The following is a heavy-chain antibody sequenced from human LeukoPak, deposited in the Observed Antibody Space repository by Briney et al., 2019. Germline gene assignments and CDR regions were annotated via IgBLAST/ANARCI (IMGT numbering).Heavy chain of an antibody. Sequence: PGGSLRLSCGVSGLTFSSYNMNWVRQAPGKGLEWVAVIWYDGSNKYYADSVKGRFTISRDNSKNTLYLQMNSLRAEDTAVYYCARDNRDYWGQGTLVTVSS. D-gene: IGHD1-14*01. CDR1: GLTFSSYN. CDR3: ARDNRDY. J-gene: IGHJ4*02. V-gene: IGHV3-33*01. CDR2: IWYDGSNK.